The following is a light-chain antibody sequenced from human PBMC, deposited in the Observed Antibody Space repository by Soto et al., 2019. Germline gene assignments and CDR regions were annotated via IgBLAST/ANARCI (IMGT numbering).Light chain of an antibody. Sequence: EIVLTQSPATLSLSPGERATLSCRASQSVSSYLAWYQQKPGQAPRLLIYDASNRATGIPARFSGSGSGTDFTLTISSLGPEDFAVYYCQLRSNWPPLTFGGGTNVEIK. CDR1: QSVSSY. CDR3: QLRSNWPPLT. J-gene: IGKJ4*01. CDR2: DAS. V-gene: IGKV3-11*01.